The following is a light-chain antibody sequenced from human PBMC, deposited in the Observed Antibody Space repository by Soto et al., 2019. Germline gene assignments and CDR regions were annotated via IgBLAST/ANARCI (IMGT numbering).Light chain of an antibody. CDR2: AAS. V-gene: IGKV1-27*01. CDR3: QKYNSAPNT. J-gene: IGKJ2*01. CDR1: QDISNY. Sequence: DIQMTQSPSSLSASVGDRVTITCRASQDISNYLAWYQQKPGKVPELLIYAASTLQTGVQSGFSGSGSGTVFTLTINNLQPADVATYYCQKYNSAPNTFGRGTRLEIK.